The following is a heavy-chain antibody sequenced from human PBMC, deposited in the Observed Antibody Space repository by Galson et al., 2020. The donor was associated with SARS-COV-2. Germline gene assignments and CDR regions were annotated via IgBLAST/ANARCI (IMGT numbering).Heavy chain of an antibody. V-gene: IGHV1-18*01. D-gene: IGHD3-16*01. J-gene: IGHJ5*02. CDR3: ARGNYAPAGGNWFDP. CDR1: GYTFTSYG. Sequence: ASVTVSCMASGYTFTSYGISWVRQAPGQGLEWVGWISAYNGHTNYAQKLQGGVTMTTDTSTSTAYMELRSLRSDDTAVYYCARGNYAPAGGNWFDPWGQGTLVTVSS. CDR2: ISAYNGHT.